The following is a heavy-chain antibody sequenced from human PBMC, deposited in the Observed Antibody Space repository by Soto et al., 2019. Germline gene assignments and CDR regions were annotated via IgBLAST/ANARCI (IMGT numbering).Heavy chain of an antibody. CDR1: GFTFSSYA. Sequence: PGGSLRLSCAASGFTFSSYAMHWVRQAPGKGLEWVAVISYDGSNKYYADSVKGRFTISRDNSKNTLYLQMNSLRAEDMAVYYCARFLNYWGQGTLVTAPQ. V-gene: IGHV3-30-3*01. CDR2: ISYDGSNK. D-gene: IGHD3-3*01. J-gene: IGHJ4*02. CDR3: ARFLNY.